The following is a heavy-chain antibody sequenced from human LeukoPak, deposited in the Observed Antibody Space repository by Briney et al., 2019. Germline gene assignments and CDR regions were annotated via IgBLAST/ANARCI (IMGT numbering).Heavy chain of an antibody. D-gene: IGHD2-15*01. J-gene: IGHJ6*02. V-gene: IGHV3-53*01. CDR2: TYTSGST. CDR3: ARDNCGGSCYLSYFAMDV. CDR1: GFTVSNSF. Sequence: GGSLRLSCAASGFTVSNSFMIWVRQAPGKGLEWVSLTYTSGSTYYADSMRGRFTISRDNSRNIVYLQINSLRAEDTAVYYCARDNCGGSCYLSYFAMDVWGQGTTVTVSS.